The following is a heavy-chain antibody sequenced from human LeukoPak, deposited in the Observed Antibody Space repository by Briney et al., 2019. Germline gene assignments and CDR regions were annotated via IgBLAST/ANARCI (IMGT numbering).Heavy chain of an antibody. CDR1: GFTFSSYA. CDR2: ISGSGGST. J-gene: IGHJ6*03. V-gene: IGHV3-23*01. CDR3: ARDGKYYDFWSVMPYYYYYYMDV. Sequence: PGGSLRLSCAASGFTFSSYAMSWVRQAPGKGLEWVSAISGSGGSTYYADSVKGRFTISRDNSKNTLYLQMNSLRAEDTAVYYCARDGKYYDFWSVMPYYYYYYMDVWGKGTTVTVSS. D-gene: IGHD3-3*01.